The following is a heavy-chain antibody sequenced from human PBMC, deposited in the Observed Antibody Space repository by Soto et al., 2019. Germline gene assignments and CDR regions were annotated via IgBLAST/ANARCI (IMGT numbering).Heavy chain of an antibody. CDR1: GFTFSDHY. CDR2: TRNRANGYTT. D-gene: IGHD3-10*01. V-gene: IGHV3-72*01. J-gene: IGHJ4*02. Sequence: EVQLVESGGGLVQPGGSLRLSCAASGFTFSDHYMDWVRQAPAKGLEWVGRTRNRANGYTTEYAASVKGRFTISRDDSKNSLYLQMNSLKIEDTAVYYCAGAFYGSGSYSLDYWGQGALVTVSS. CDR3: AGAFYGSGSYSLDY.